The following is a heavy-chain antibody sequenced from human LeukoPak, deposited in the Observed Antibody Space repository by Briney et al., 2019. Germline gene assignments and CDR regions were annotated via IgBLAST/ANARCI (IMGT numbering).Heavy chain of an antibody. Sequence: AGGSVRLSCGASGFTFSSYAMHWVRQAPGKGLEWVAFIWYDGSNKDYTDSVKGRFTISRDNAKRSLFLQMNSLRVEDTAVYYCARTMWGFDYWGQGTLVTVSS. CDR3: ARTMWGFDY. V-gene: IGHV3-33*03. D-gene: IGHD7-27*01. CDR2: IWYDGSNK. CDR1: GFTFSSYA. J-gene: IGHJ4*02.